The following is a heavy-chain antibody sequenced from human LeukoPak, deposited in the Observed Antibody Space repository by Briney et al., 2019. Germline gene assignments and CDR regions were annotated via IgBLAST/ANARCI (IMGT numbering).Heavy chain of an antibody. Sequence: KPSETLSLTCAVYGGSFSGYYWTWIRQPPGKGLEWIGYIYYSGSTNYNPSLKSRVTISVDTSKNQFSLKLSSVTAADTAVYYCARRARAVAGTGKPYYFDYWGQGTLVTVSS. J-gene: IGHJ4*02. CDR3: ARRARAVAGTGKPYYFDY. CDR1: GGSFSGYY. D-gene: IGHD6-19*01. CDR2: IYYSGST. V-gene: IGHV4-59*01.